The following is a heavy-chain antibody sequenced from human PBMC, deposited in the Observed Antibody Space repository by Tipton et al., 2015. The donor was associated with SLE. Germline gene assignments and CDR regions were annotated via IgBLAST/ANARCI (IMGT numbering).Heavy chain of an antibody. CDR2: IYYSGTT. D-gene: IGHD6-19*01. CDR1: GASISSSTHY. V-gene: IGHV4-39*07. J-gene: IGHJ5*02. Sequence: TLSLTCTVSGASISSSTHYWGWIRQPPGKGLEWIGSIYYSGTTYYNPSLKSRVTISVDTSKNQFSLKLSSVTAADTAVYYCASFGTGWFLGWFDPWGQGTLVTASS. CDR3: ASFGTGWFLGWFDP.